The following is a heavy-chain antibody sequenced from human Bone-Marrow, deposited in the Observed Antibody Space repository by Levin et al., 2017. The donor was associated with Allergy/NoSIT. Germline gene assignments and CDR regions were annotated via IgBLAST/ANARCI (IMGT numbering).Heavy chain of an antibody. V-gene: IGHV5-51*01. Sequence: GESLKISCQGSGYAFANFWLGWARQLPGKGLEWMGLIYPGDSDTRYSPSFQGQVTMSADGTTAYLQWSSLKASDTGMYYCASQTSVTTGAYHLWGQGTMVTVSS. CDR3: ASQTSVTTGAYHL. CDR2: IYPGDSDT. J-gene: IGHJ3*01. D-gene: IGHD4-11*01. CDR1: GYAFANFW.